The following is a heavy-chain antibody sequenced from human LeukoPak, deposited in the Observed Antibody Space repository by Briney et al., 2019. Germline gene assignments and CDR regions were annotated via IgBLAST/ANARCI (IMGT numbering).Heavy chain of an antibody. CDR2: MNPNSGNT. CDR3: ARADILTGYYNVEFDY. V-gene: IGHV1-8*03. D-gene: IGHD3-9*01. Sequence: ASVKVSCKASGYTFTSYDINWVRQATGQGLEWMGWMNPNSGNTGYAQKFQGRVTITRNTSISTAYMELSSLRSDDTAVYYCARADILTGYYNVEFDYWGQGTLVTVSS. CDR1: GYTFTSYD. J-gene: IGHJ4*02.